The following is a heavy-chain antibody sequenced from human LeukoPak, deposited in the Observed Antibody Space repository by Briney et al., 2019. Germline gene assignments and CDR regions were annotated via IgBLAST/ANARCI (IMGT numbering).Heavy chain of an antibody. CDR2: IIPIFGTA. J-gene: IGHJ5*02. Sequence: ASVKVSCKASGGTFSSYAISWVRQAPGQGLEWMGGIIPIFGTANYAQKFQGRVTITTDESTSTAYMELSSLRSEDTAVYYCARGRGSTSCPQVNGGSYTPELCNWFDPWGQGTLVTVSS. V-gene: IGHV1-69*05. D-gene: IGHD2-2*01. CDR1: GGTFSSYA. CDR3: ARGRGSTSCPQVNGGSYTPELCNWFDP.